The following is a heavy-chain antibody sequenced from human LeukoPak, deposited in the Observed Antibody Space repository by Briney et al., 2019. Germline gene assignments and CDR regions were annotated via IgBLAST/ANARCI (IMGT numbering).Heavy chain of an antibody. V-gene: IGHV3-30*02. D-gene: IGHD1-26*01. Sequence: GGSLRLSCVASGFSFSSYGMHWVRRAPGKGLEWMTFIRFDGSEKYYADSVKGRFTISRDYSKNTLFLQMSSLRPEDTAVYYCARDKIVGATLFDYWGQGTLVTVSS. CDR1: GFSFSSYG. CDR3: ARDKIVGATLFDY. CDR2: IRFDGSEK. J-gene: IGHJ4*02.